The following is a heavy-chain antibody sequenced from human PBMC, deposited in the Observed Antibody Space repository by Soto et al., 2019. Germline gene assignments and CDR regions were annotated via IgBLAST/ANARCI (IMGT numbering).Heavy chain of an antibody. CDR1: GGSISSYY. D-gene: IGHD6-6*01. CDR2: IYHSGST. J-gene: IGHJ6*02. Sequence: SETLSLTCTVSGGSISSYYWSWIRQPPGKGLEWIGYIYHSGSTNYNPSLKSRVTISVDTSKNQFSLKLSSVTAADTAVYYCARDLGVQLATDGTGVYYYYGIDVWGQGTTVTVSS. V-gene: IGHV4-59*01. CDR3: ARDLGVQLATDGTGVYYYYGIDV.